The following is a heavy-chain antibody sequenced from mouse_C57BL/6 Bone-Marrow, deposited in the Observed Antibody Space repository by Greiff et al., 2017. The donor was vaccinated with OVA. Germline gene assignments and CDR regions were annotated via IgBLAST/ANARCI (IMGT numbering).Heavy chain of an antibody. V-gene: IGHV1-53*01. CDR1: GYTFTSYW. CDR2: INPSNGGT. D-gene: IGHD2-4*01. Sequence: QVQLKQSGTELVKPGASVKLSCKASGYTFTSYWMHWVKQRPGQGLEWIGNINPSNGGTNYNEKFKSKATLTVDKSSSTAYMQLSSLTSEDSAVYYCAREDYDGREYYFDYWGQGTTLTVSS. J-gene: IGHJ2*01. CDR3: AREDYDGREYYFDY.